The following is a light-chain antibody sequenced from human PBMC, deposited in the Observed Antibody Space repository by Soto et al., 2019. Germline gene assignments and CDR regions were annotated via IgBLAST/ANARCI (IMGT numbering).Light chain of an antibody. J-gene: IGKJ2*03. Sequence: EIVLTQSPGTLSLSPGEGATLSCRASHSVSTTYLAWYQQKPGQAPRLLIYSTSSRATGIPDRFSGSGSGTDFTLTISRLEPEDFAVYYSQQYGSSLYSFGQGTKLEIK. CDR3: QQYGSSLYS. CDR2: STS. CDR1: HSVSTTY. V-gene: IGKV3-20*01.